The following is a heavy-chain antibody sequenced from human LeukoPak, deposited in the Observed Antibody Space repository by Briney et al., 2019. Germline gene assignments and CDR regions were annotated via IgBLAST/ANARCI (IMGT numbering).Heavy chain of an antibody. CDR3: ARHEPSSSDV. D-gene: IGHD6-6*01. CDR1: GGSISSSSYY. J-gene: IGHJ6*04. CDR2: IYYSGST. Sequence: PSETLSLTCTVSGGSISSSSYYWGWIRQPPGKGLEWIGNIYYSGSTYYNPSLKSRVTISVDTSKNQFSLKLSSVTAADTAVYYCARHEPSSSDVWGKGTTVTISS. V-gene: IGHV4-39*01.